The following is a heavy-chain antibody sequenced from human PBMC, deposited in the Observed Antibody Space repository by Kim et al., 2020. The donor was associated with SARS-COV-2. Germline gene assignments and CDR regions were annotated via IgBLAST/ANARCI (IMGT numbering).Heavy chain of an antibody. D-gene: IGHD6-19*01. CDR2: IFTSGTT. CDR3: ARDRAVAGTGGYHHYGLDV. CDR1: GGSTISGNYH. V-gene: IGHV4-61*02. J-gene: IGHJ6*02. Sequence: SETLSLICTVSGGSTISGNYHWTWIRQPAGKGLEWIGRIFTSGTTNYNPSLKSRVTISVDTSKNQFSLKLTSVTAADTAVYYCARDRAVAGTGGYHHYGLDVWGPGTTVTVSS.